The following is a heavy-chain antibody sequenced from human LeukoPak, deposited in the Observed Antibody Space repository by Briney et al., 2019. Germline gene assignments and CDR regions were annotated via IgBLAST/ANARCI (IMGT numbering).Heavy chain of an antibody. CDR3: ARARPTGVDWFNR. Sequence: PGGSLRLSCTASGFTCSNYGMTSAHQAPGKGLEWVANIKPDGSESYYMDSVKGRFFMSRDNAENSLYLQMNSLSAEDTGVYYCARARPTGVDWFNRGGQGTLVTVSS. CDR1: GFTCSNYG. D-gene: IGHD3-9*01. V-gene: IGHV3-7*04. J-gene: IGHJ4*02. CDR2: IKPDGSES.